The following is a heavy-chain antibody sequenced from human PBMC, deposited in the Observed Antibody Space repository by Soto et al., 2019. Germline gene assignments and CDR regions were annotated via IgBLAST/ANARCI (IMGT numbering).Heavy chain of an antibody. CDR1: GCSVSSGRYS. CDR2: IYHSGST. Sequence: SETLSLTCTLSGCSVSSGRYSWSWVRQPPGKGLEWIGYIYHSGSTYYNPSLKSRVTISVDTSKNQFSLKLSSVTAADTAVYYCARDCPTPQLRPRNYYYGMDVWGQGTTVTVSS. D-gene: IGHD3-3*01. V-gene: IGHV4-61*01. J-gene: IGHJ6*02. CDR3: ARDCPTPQLRPRNYYYGMDV.